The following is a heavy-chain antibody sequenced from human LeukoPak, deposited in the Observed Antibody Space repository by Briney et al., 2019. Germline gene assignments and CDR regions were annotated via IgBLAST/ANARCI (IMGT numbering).Heavy chain of an antibody. D-gene: IGHD6-13*01. CDR2: IYYSGST. Sequence: KPSETLSLTCTVSGGSISSYYWSWIRQPPGKGLEWIRYIYYSGSTNYNPSLKSRVTISVDTSKNQFSLKLSSVTAADTAVYYCARATSGIAAAGQLYFDYWGQGTLVTVSS. CDR3: ARATSGIAAAGQLYFDY. J-gene: IGHJ4*02. V-gene: IGHV4-59*01. CDR1: GGSISSYY.